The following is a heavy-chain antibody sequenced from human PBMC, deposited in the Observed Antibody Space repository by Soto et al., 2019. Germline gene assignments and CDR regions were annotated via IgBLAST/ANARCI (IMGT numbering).Heavy chain of an antibody. CDR2: ISYDGSNK. J-gene: IGHJ3*02. CDR1: GFTFSSYA. D-gene: IGHD3-10*01. Sequence: GGSLRLSCAASGFTFSSYAMHWVRQAPGKGLEWVAVISYDGSNKYYADSVKGRFTISRDNSKNTLYLQMNSLRAGDTAVYYCARARPFRGLMPLDAFDIWGQGTMVTVSS. V-gene: IGHV3-30-3*01. CDR3: ARARPFRGLMPLDAFDI.